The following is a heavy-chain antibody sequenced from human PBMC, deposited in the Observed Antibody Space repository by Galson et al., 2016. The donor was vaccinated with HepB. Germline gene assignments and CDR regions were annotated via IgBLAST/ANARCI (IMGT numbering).Heavy chain of an antibody. J-gene: IGHJ4*02. Sequence: SLRLSCAASGFTFSSYGMHWVRQAPGKGLEWVAVISYDGSDKYYADSVKGRFTISRDNSKNTLYLQMNSLRGEDTAVYYCARFLDNPERMSSSWYVSLSIWGQGTLVTVSS. D-gene: IGHD6-13*01. V-gene: IGHV3-30*03. CDR1: GFTFSSYG. CDR2: ISYDGSDK. CDR3: ARFLDNPERMSSSWYVSLSI.